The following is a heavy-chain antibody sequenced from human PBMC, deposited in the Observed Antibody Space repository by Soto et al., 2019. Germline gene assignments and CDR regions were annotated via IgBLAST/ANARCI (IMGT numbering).Heavy chain of an antibody. CDR2: TYYSGST. V-gene: IGHV4-39*01. CDR3: ARGKISGYYTSDAFDI. D-gene: IGHD3-22*01. J-gene: IGHJ3*02. CDR1: GDSISSGSSY. Sequence: QLQLQESGPGLVKPSETLSLTCTVAGDSISSGSSYWGWIRQPPGKGLEWIGNTYYSGSTYYNPSLNSRVTISVDTSKNQFYLKLISVTAADTAVYYCARGKISGYYTSDAFDIWGQGTMVTVSS.